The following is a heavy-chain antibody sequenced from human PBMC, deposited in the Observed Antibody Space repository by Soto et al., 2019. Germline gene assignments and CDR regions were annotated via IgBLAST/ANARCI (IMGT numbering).Heavy chain of an antibody. J-gene: IGHJ4*02. V-gene: IGHV3-7*01. D-gene: IGHD6-19*01. Sequence: EAQLVESGGGLVQPGGSLRLSCSASGFNFNQYWMSWVRQAPGKGLEWVANVKQDGGEKNYVDSVRGRFTISRDNTKNSLYLQMDSLRVEDTAPYYCASGGGWSFDHWGQGTLVTVSS. CDR2: VKQDGGEK. CDR3: ASGGGWSFDH. CDR1: GFNFNQYW.